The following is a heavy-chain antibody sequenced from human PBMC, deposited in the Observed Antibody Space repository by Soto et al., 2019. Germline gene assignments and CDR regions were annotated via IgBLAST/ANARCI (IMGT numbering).Heavy chain of an antibody. Sequence: ASVKVSCKASGYTFTSYAMHWVRQAPGQRLEWMGWINAGNGNTKYSQKFQGRVTITRDTSASTAYMELSSLRSEDTAVYYCARVGPIYDILTGSPLDYWGQGTLVTVSS. CDR3: ARVGPIYDILTGSPLDY. D-gene: IGHD3-9*01. CDR1: GYTFTSYA. CDR2: INAGNGNT. V-gene: IGHV1-3*01. J-gene: IGHJ4*02.